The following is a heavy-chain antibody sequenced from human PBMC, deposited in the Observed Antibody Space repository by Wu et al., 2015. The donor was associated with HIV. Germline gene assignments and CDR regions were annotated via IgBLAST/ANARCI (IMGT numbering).Heavy chain of an antibody. CDR2: IIPLFDVV. D-gene: IGHD2-2*01. CDR1: GYTFTSYG. J-gene: IGHJ4*02. V-gene: IGHV1-69*05. Sequence: QVQLVQSGGDVKKSGASVKVSCKASGYTFTSYGISWVRQAPGQGLEWMGGIIPLFDVVQYAQKFRDRVTITTDASTSTAYMELSSLRSEDTAIYYCARVYSSTWYDFFDYWGQGTLVTVLL. CDR3: ARVYSSTWYDFFDY.